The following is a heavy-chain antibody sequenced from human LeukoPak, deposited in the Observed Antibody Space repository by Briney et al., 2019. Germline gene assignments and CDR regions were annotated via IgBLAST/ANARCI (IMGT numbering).Heavy chain of an antibody. CDR3: ARDRRLEGDWYQPYDY. Sequence: SETLSLTCTVSGGSISSYYWSWIWQPPGKGLEWIGYIYYSGSTNYNPSLKSRVTISVDTSKNQFSLKLSSVTAADTAVYYCARDRRLEGDWYQPYDYWGQGTLVTVSS. CDR1: GGSISSYY. CDR2: IYYSGST. D-gene: IGHD2-21*02. J-gene: IGHJ4*02. V-gene: IGHV4-59*01.